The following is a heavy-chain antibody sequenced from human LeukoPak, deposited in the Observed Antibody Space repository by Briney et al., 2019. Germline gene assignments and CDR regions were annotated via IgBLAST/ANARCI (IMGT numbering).Heavy chain of an antibody. CDR3: ALDYYGSGTDNWFDP. CDR1: GFTFSSYS. CDR2: ISSSSSYI. V-gene: IGHV3-21*01. J-gene: IGHJ5*02. D-gene: IGHD3-10*01. Sequence: GGSLRLSCAASGFTFSSYSMNWVRQAPGKGLEWVSSISSSSSYIYYADSVKGRFTISRDNAKNSLYLQMNSLRAEDTAVYYCALDYYGSGTDNWFDPWGQGTLVTVSS.